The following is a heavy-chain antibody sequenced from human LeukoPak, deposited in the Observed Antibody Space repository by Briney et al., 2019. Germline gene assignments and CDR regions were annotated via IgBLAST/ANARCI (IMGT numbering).Heavy chain of an antibody. Sequence: GGSLRLSCAASGFTFSSYAMHWVRQAPGKGLEWVAVISYDGSNKYYAHSVKGGFTISRDNSKNTLYLQMDSLRAEDTAVYYCARDVAPTWIQLWLQDYYYGMDVWGQGTTVTVSS. V-gene: IGHV3-30-3*01. CDR1: GFTFSSYA. D-gene: IGHD5-18*01. CDR2: ISYDGSNK. CDR3: ARDVAPTWIQLWLQDYYYGMDV. J-gene: IGHJ6*02.